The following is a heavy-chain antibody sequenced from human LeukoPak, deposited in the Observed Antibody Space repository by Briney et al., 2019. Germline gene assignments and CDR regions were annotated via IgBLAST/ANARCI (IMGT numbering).Heavy chain of an antibody. CDR3: ARPSRYGDLGY. CDR1: GFIFSNYA. V-gene: IGHV3-23*01. CDR2: VTGSGGGT. D-gene: IGHD4-17*01. J-gene: IGHJ4*02. Sequence: GGSLRLSCAASGFIFSNYAMMWVRQAPGKGLEWVSSVTGSGGGTFYADSVKGRFTISRDNSQNTLYLQMNSLGAEDTAVYYCARPSRYGDLGYWGQGTLVTVSS.